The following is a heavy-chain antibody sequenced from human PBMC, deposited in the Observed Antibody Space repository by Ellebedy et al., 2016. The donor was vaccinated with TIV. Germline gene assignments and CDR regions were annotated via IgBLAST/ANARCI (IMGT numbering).Heavy chain of an antibody. Sequence: PGGSLRLSCAASGFTFSSYWMSWVRQAPGKGLEWVANIKEDGSEKYYVESVKGRFTISRDTAKNSLYLQMNSLRAEDTAVYYCARVPWGSGAVNWFDPWGQGTLVTVSS. V-gene: IGHV3-7*01. CDR3: ARVPWGSGAVNWFDP. CDR1: GFTFSSYW. D-gene: IGHD3-10*01. J-gene: IGHJ5*02. CDR2: IKEDGSEK.